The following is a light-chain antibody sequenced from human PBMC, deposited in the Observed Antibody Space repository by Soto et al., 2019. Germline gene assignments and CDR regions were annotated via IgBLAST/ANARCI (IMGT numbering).Light chain of an antibody. J-gene: IGLJ2*01. V-gene: IGLV1-40*01. CDR1: GSNIGAGYD. Sequence: QSVLTQPPSVSGAPGQRVTISCTGSGSNIGAGYDVHWYQQLPGTAPKLDIYGNSNRPSGVPDRFSGSKSGTSASLVITGLQAEDEADYYCQSYESSLTVVFGGGTKLTVL. CDR3: QSYESSLTVV. CDR2: GNS.